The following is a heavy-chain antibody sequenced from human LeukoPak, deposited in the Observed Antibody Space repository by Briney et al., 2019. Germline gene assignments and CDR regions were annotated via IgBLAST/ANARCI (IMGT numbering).Heavy chain of an antibody. V-gene: IGHV3-7*03. J-gene: IGHJ4*02. CDR3: ARGGSRHPSPEDY. CDR1: GFTFSSFW. CDR2: IKQDGSEK. D-gene: IGHD1-1*01. Sequence: PGGSLRLSCEASGFTFSSFWMSWVRQAPGKGLAWVANIKQDGSEKYFVDSVKGRFTISRDNAKNSLCLQMSSLRAEDTAVYYCARGGSRHPSPEDYWGRGTLVTVSS.